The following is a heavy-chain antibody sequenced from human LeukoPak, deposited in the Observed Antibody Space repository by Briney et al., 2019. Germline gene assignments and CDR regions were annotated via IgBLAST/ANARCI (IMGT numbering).Heavy chain of an antibody. CDR2: IYPGDSNT. V-gene: IGHV5-51*01. D-gene: IGHD6-13*01. J-gene: IGHJ4*02. CDR3: ARRDSSSWSPTDY. Sequence: GESLKISCKGSGYSFTSYWIGWVRQMPGKGLEWMGIIYPGDSNTRYSPSFQGQVTISAHKSISTAYLQWSSLKASDTAMYYCARRDSSSWSPTDYWGQGTLVTVSS. CDR1: GYSFTSYW.